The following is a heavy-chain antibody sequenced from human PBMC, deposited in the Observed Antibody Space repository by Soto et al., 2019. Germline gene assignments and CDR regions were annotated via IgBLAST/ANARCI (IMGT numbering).Heavy chain of an antibody. CDR2: ISAGGDGT. D-gene: IGHD1-26*01. V-gene: IGHV3-23*01. CDR3: ADGGRYPYY. Sequence: SLRLSCAASGFSFRSYAMGWVRQAPGKGLNCVSSISAGGDGTYYADSVKGRFTISRDNSKNTVYLQMTSLRADDTAVYYCADGGRYPYYWGPGTLVTISS. J-gene: IGHJ4*02. CDR1: GFSFRSYA.